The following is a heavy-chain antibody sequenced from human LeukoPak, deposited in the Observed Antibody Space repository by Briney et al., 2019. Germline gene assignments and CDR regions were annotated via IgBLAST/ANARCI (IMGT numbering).Heavy chain of an antibody. CDR1: GFTFSNLD. J-gene: IGHJ4*02. CDR2: ISGSADNI. CDR3: AKLKRYSGYGENYFDS. V-gene: IGHV3-23*01. D-gene: IGHD5-12*01. Sequence: GGSLRLSCAASGFTFSNLDMSWVRQAPGKGLEWVSGISGSADNIDYADSVKGRFTISRDNSKNTLYLQMNSLRAEDTAVYYCAKLKRYSGYGENYFDSWGQGTLVTVSS.